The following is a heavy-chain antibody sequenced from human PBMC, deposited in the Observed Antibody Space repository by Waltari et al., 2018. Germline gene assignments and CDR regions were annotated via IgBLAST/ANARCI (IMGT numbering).Heavy chain of an antibody. CDR3: ARAGPFEYYYYGMDV. Sequence: QVQLVESGGGVVQPGRSLRLSCAASGFTFSSYAMHWVRQDPGKGLEGVAVISYDGSNKYYADSVKGRFTISRDNSKNTLYLQMNSLRAEDTAVYYCARAGPFEYYYYGMDVWGQGTTVTVSS. J-gene: IGHJ6*02. CDR1: GFTFSSYA. V-gene: IGHV3-30-3*01. CDR2: ISYDGSNK. D-gene: IGHD3-10*01.